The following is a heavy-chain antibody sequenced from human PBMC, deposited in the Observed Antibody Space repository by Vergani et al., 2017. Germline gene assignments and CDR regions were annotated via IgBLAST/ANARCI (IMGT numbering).Heavy chain of an antibody. J-gene: IGHJ3*02. Sequence: QVQLQQWGAGLLKPSETLSLTCAVYGGSFSGYYWSWTRQPPGKGLEWIGEINHSGSTNYNPSLKSRVTISVDTSKNQFSLKLSSVTAADTAVYYCARVPRITIFGVVINGAFDIWGQGTMVTVSS. CDR3: ARVPRITIFGVVINGAFDI. CDR2: INHSGST. D-gene: IGHD3-3*01. CDR1: GGSFSGYY. V-gene: IGHV4-34*01.